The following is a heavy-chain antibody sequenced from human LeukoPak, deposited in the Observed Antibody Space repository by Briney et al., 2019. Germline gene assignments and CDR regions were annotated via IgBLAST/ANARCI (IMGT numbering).Heavy chain of an antibody. D-gene: IGHD3-22*01. CDR1: GYTFTSYA. J-gene: IGHJ4*02. Sequence: ASVKVSWKASGYTFTSYAMHWVRQAPGQRLEWMGWINAGNGNTKYSQKFQGRVTITRDTSASTAYMELSSLRSEDTAVYYCARGGYYYDSSGYYRRGDYWGQGTLVTVSS. CDR3: ARGGYYYDSSGYYRRGDY. V-gene: IGHV1-3*01. CDR2: INAGNGNT.